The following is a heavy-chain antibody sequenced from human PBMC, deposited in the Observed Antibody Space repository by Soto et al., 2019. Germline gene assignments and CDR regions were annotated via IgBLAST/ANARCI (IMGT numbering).Heavy chain of an antibody. Sequence: GGSLRLSCAASGFTFSDYYMSWIRQAPGKGLEWVSYISSSGSTIYYADSVKGRFTISRDNAKNSLYLQMNSLRAEDTAVYYCARPLDYGDYSKEGVGYWGQGTLVTVS. V-gene: IGHV3-11*01. D-gene: IGHD4-17*01. CDR3: ARPLDYGDYSKEGVGY. CDR1: GFTFSDYY. J-gene: IGHJ4*02. CDR2: ISSSGSTI.